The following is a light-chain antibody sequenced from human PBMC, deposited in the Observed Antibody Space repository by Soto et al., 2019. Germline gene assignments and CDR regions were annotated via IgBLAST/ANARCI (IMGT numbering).Light chain of an antibody. V-gene: IGKV3-20*01. CDR1: QSVSTSY. J-gene: IGKJ5*01. CDR3: RQYGNSPIT. Sequence: EIVLQQSPGTLSLSPGESSTLSCRASQSVSTSYLAWYQQKPGQAPRLLIYGASSRATGIPERFSGSGSGTDFTLTISRLEPEDFAVYYCRQYGNSPITVGKGTRLVIK. CDR2: GAS.